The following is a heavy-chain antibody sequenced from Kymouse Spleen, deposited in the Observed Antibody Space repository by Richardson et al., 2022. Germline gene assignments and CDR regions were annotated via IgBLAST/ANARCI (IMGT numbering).Heavy chain of an antibody. CDR1: GFTFSSYG. J-gene: IGHJ4*02. D-gene: IGHD6-6*01. Sequence: QVQLVESGGGVVQPGRSLRLSCAASGFTFSSYGMHWVRQAPGKGLEWVAVIWYDGSNKYYADSVKGRFTISRDNSKNTLYLQMNSLRAEDTAVYYCARERQLVLYFDYWGQGTLVTVSS. CDR3: ARERQLVLYFDY. CDR2: IWYDGSNK. V-gene: IGHV3-33*01.